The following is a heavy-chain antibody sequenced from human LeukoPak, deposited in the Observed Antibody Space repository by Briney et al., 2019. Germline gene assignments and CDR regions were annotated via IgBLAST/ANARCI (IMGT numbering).Heavy chain of an antibody. D-gene: IGHD2/OR15-2a*01. CDR1: GFTFSDYT. Sequence: PGGSLRLSCAASGFTFSDYTMNWVRQAPGKGLEWVSYIDLSGSTLYYVDSVKGRFTISRDNAKNSLYLQMNNLRAEDTGVYYCAKVGEKNMVEAFEIWGQGTRVTVSP. CDR3: AKVGEKNMVEAFEI. CDR2: IDLSGSTL. J-gene: IGHJ3*02. V-gene: IGHV3-48*04.